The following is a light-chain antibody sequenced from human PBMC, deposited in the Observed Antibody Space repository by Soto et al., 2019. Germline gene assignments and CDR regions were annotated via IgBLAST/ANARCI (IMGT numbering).Light chain of an antibody. Sequence: QSALTQPRSVSGSPGQSVTISCTGTSGDVGGYNYVSWYQQHPGKAPKLMIYDVTKRPSGVPDRFSGSKSGNTASLTISGLQAEDEADYYCCSYAGSYTYVVXTGTKV. V-gene: IGLV2-11*01. CDR1: SGDVGGYNY. CDR2: DVT. J-gene: IGLJ1*01. CDR3: CSYAGSYTYV.